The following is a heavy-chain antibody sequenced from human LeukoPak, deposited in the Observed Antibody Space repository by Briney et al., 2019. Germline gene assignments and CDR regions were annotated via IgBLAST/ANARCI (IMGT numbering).Heavy chain of an antibody. CDR1: GFTFSSYG. Sequence: GRSLRLSRAASGFTFSSYGMHWVRQAPGKGLEWVAVIWYDGSNKYYADSVKGRFTISRDNSKNTLYLQMNSLRAEDTAVYYCARGGRRLTTVVTQAYYYYYGMDVWGQGTTVTVSS. D-gene: IGHD4-23*01. J-gene: IGHJ6*02. CDR3: ARGGRRLTTVVTQAYYYYYGMDV. V-gene: IGHV3-33*01. CDR2: IWYDGSNK.